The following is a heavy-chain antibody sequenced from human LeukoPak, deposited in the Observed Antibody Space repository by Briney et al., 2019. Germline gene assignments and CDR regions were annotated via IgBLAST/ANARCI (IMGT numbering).Heavy chain of an antibody. CDR1: GDSVPSNSAA. V-gene: IGHV6-1*01. CDR3: ARVGLTPDSHCSSTSCYLFQH. CDR2: TYYRSKWYN. J-gene: IGHJ1*01. D-gene: IGHD2-2*01. Sequence: SQTLSLTCAISGDSVPSNSAAWNWIRQSPSRGLEWLGRTYYRSKWYNDYAVSVKSRITINPDTSKNQFSLQLNSVTPEDTAVYYCARVGLTPDSHCSSTSCYLFQHWGQGTLVTVSS.